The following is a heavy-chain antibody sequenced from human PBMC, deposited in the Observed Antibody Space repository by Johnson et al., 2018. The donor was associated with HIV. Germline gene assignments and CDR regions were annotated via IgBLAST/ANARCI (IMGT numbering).Heavy chain of an antibody. V-gene: IGHV3-30-3*01. J-gene: IGHJ3*02. Sequence: QVQLVESGGGVVQPRRSLRLSCAASGFTFSNYAMNWVRQAPGKGLEWVAVISYDGSNKHFAESVQGRFTVSRDNSKNILYLEMNSLGAEDTAVYYCAKTEDRGYRMETGAFDIWGQGTMVTVSS. CDR3: AKTEDRGYRMETGAFDI. CDR1: GFTFSNYA. D-gene: IGHD5-18*01. CDR2: ISYDGSNK.